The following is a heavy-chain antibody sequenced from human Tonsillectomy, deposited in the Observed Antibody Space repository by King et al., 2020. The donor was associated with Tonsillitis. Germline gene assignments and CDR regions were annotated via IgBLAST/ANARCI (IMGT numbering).Heavy chain of an antibody. CDR3: ARHEGSGDYGSRGYHY. V-gene: IGHV4-39*01. D-gene: IGHD3-22*01. J-gene: IGHJ4*02. CDR1: GGSISSSSYY. Sequence: MQLQESGPGLVKPSETLSLTCTVSGGSISSSSYYWGWIRQPPGKGLEWIGSIYYRGSTYYIPSLKSRVTIYVDTSKNQFSLKLSSVTAAGTAVYYCARHEGSGDYGSRGYHYWGQGTLVTVSS. CDR2: IYYRGST.